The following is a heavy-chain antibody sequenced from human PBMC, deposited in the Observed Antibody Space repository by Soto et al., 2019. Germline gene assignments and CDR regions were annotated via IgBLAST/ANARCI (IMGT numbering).Heavy chain of an antibody. J-gene: IGHJ4*02. CDR1: GFTVTINY. CDR3: HGYGH. V-gene: IGHV3-53*01. CDR2: IYTGGTI. D-gene: IGHD5-12*01. Sequence: EVQVVESGGGLIQPGGSLRLSCAVSGFTVTINYMSWVRQAPGKGLEWVSVIYTGGTIFYADSVKGRFTISRDTSRNTLYLQMNSLRGEDTAVYYCHGYGHWGQGTLVTVSS.